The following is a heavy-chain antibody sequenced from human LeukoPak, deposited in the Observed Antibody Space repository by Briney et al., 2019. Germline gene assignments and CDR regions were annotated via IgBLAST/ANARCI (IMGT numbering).Heavy chain of an antibody. CDR3: ARGGYCTNGVHGCDY. V-gene: IGHV1-18*01. D-gene: IGHD2-8*01. CDR2: ISAYNGNT. Sequence: ASVKVSCKASGYTFTSYGISWVRPAPGQGLEWMGWISAYNGNTNYAQKLQGRVTMTTDTSTSTAYMELRSLRSDDTAVYYCARGGYCTNGVHGCDYWGQGTLVTVSS. J-gene: IGHJ4*02. CDR1: GYTFTSYG.